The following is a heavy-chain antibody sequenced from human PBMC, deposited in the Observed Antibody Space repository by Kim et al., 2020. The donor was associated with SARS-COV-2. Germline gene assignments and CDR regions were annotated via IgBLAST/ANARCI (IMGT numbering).Heavy chain of an antibody. D-gene: IGHD2-8*01. J-gene: IGHJ4*01. CDR2: INHSGST. CDR1: GGSFSGYY. Sequence: SETLSLTCAVYGGSFSGYYWSWIRQPPGKGLEWIGEINHSGSTNYNPSXXSRVTISVXXPXNXFSLKLSSVTAADTAXXXXXRKSXXRPXVLMVYVSFDY. V-gene: IGHV4-34*01. CDR3: XRKSXXRPXVLMVYVSFDY.